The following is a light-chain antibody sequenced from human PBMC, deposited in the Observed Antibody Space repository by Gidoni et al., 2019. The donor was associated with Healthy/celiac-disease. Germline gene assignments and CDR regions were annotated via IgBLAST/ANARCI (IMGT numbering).Light chain of an antibody. Sequence: EIVLTQSPASLSLSPGERATISCRASQSVSSYLAWYQQKPGQAPRLRIYDASYRATGIPARFRGSRSGTDFTLNISSLAPEDCAVYYCQQRSNWPPVTFXQXTKLEIK. J-gene: IGKJ2*01. V-gene: IGKV3-11*01. CDR1: QSVSSY. CDR2: DAS. CDR3: QQRSNWPPVT.